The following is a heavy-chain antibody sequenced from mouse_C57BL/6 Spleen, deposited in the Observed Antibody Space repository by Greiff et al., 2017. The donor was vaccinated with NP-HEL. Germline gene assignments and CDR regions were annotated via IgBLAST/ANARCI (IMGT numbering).Heavy chain of an antibody. CDR1: GYTFTSYW. CDR3: ARCPSTVVAAGY. CDR2: IYPGSGST. Sequence: VQLQQPGAELVKPGASVKMSCKASGYTFTSYWITWVKQRPGQGLEWIGDIYPGSGSTNYNEKFKSKATLTVDTSSSTVYMQHSSLTSEDSAVNYWARCPSTVVAAGYWGQGTTLTVSS. J-gene: IGHJ2*01. D-gene: IGHD1-1*01. V-gene: IGHV1-55*01.